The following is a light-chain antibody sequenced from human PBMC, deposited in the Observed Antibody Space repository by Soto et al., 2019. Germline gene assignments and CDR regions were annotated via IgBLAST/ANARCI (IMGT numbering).Light chain of an antibody. CDR1: QGISNY. CDR3: QKYNSAPRT. CDR2: AAS. J-gene: IGKJ1*01. V-gene: IGKV1-27*01. Sequence: DIQMTQSPSSLSASVGDRVTITCRASQGISNYLAWYQQKPGKVPKLLIYAASTLQSGVPSRFSGSGSGTDFNLTITSLTPEDVAPYYCQKYNSAPRTFGQGTKVDIK.